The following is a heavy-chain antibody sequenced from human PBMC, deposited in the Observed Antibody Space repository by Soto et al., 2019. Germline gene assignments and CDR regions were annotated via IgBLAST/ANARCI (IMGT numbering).Heavy chain of an antibody. D-gene: IGHD3-10*01. V-gene: IGHV1-69*06. CDR3: ARPLRLRRFGGPRGTAFDP. J-gene: IGHJ5*02. CDR2: IIPIFGTA. CDR1: GGTFSSYA. Sequence: QVQLVQSGAEVKKPVSSVKVSCKDSGGTFSSYAISWVRQAPGQGLEWMGGIIPIFGTANYAQKFQGRVTITADKSTSTAYMGLSSLRSEDTAVYYCARPLRLRRFGGPRGTAFDPWVQGTLVTVSS.